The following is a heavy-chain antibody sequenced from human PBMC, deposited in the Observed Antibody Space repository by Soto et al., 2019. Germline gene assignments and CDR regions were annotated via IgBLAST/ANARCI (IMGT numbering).Heavy chain of an antibody. CDR3: ARDSYSSSSSGNFQH. CDR2: IYSGGST. J-gene: IGHJ1*01. Sequence: PGGSLRLSCAASGFTVSSNYMSWVRQAPGKGLKWVSVIYSGGSTYYADSVKGRFTISRDNSKNTLYLQMNSLRAEDTAVYYCARDSYSSSSSGNFQHWGQGTLVTVSS. CDR1: GFTVSSNY. D-gene: IGHD6-6*01. V-gene: IGHV3-53*01.